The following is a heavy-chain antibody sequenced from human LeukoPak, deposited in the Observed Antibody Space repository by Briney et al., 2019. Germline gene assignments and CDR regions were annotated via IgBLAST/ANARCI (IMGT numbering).Heavy chain of an antibody. D-gene: IGHD1-26*01. CDR3: AKDGSGTYPDAFGV. Sequence: GGSLRLSCAASGLAFSNFAMTWVRQAPGKGLEWVSGIRGGAGDTYYADSVKGRFTISRDTSKNTLYLQMNGLRAEDTAVYYCAKDGSGTYPDAFGVWGQGTMVTVSS. J-gene: IGHJ3*01. CDR2: IRGGAGDT. CDR1: GLAFSNFA. V-gene: IGHV3-23*01.